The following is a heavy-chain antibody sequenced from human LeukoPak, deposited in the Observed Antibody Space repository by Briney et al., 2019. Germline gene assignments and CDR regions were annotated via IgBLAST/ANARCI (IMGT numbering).Heavy chain of an antibody. D-gene: IGHD4-11*01. Sequence: GASVKVSCKASGGTFSSYTIIWVRQAPGQGREWMGRIIPFLGIANYAQKFQGRVTITADKSTSTAYMELSSLRSEDTAVYYCARDDPDYSSFDPWGQGTLVTVSS. CDR3: ARDDPDYSSFDP. CDR1: GGTFSSYT. V-gene: IGHV1-69*04. J-gene: IGHJ5*02. CDR2: IIPFLGIA.